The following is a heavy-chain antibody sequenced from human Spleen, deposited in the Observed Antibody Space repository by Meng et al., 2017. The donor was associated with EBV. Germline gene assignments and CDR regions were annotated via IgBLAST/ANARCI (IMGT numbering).Heavy chain of an antibody. J-gene: IGHJ4*02. D-gene: IGHD2-15*01. Sequence: SGPGVVKPSETLSPPCTVSGGFVGTASYYWTWIRPPPGKGLEWIGNIYYLGNTNYNPSLKSRLTISVDTSKNQFSLRLSPVTAADTAMYYCARDPNPGYCSGGGCFDLGQGTLVTVSS. CDR1: GGFVGTASYY. CDR3: ARDPNPGYCSGGGCFD. V-gene: IGHV4-61*01. CDR2: IYYLGNT.